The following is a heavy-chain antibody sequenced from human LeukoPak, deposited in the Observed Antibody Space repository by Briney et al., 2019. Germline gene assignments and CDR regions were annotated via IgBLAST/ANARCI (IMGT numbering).Heavy chain of an antibody. D-gene: IGHD3-10*01. CDR1: GFTFDDYG. J-gene: IGHJ4*02. CDR3: ARDRYGSGSYYIDY. V-gene: IGHV3-20*01. CDR2: INWNGGST. Sequence: GGSLRLYCAASGFTFDDYGMSWVRQAPGKGLEWVSGINWNGGSTGYADSVKGRFTISRDNAKNSLYLQMNSLRAEDTALYHRARDRYGSGSYYIDYWGQGTLVTVSS.